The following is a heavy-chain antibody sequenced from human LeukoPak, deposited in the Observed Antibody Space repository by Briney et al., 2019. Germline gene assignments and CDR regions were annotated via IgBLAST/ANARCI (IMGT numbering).Heavy chain of an antibody. D-gene: IGHD6-19*01. J-gene: IGHJ4*02. CDR1: GFPFNTQD. V-gene: IGHV3-23*01. CDR3: GKGRVSE. CDR2: IHADGVGT. Sequence: SGGPLRLSCATSGFPFNTQDMRWVRQAPGKGLEWVSSIHADGVGTFYADSVRGRFTISRDNSKNTLDLQMNSLRVEDTAVYYCGKGRVSEWGQGTLVTVSS.